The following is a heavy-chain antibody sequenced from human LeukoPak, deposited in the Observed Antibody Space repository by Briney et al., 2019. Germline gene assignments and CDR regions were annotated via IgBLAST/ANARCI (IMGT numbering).Heavy chain of an antibody. CDR3: AKDWHEWELLGYFDY. CDR2: IYSGGST. CDR1: GFTVSSNY. Sequence: GGSLRLSCAASGFTVSSNYMSWVRQAPGKGLEWVSVIYSGGSTYYADSVKGRFTISRDNSKNTLYLQMNSLRAEDTAVYYCAKDWHEWELLGYFDYWGQGTLVTVSS. V-gene: IGHV3-53*01. D-gene: IGHD1-26*01. J-gene: IGHJ4*02.